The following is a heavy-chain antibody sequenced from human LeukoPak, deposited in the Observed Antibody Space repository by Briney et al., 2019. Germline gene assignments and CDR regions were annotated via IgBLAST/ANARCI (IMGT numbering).Heavy chain of an antibody. Sequence: QSGGSLRLSCAASGFTFSSYGMHWVRQAPGKGLEWVAFIRYDGSNKYYADSVKGRFTISRDNSKNTLYLQMNSLRAEDTAVYYCARGVVVPAAHPSPYYYYYYMDVWGKGTTVTISS. J-gene: IGHJ6*03. CDR3: ARGVVVPAAHPSPYYYYYYMDV. D-gene: IGHD2-2*01. V-gene: IGHV3-30*02. CDR2: IRYDGSNK. CDR1: GFTFSSYG.